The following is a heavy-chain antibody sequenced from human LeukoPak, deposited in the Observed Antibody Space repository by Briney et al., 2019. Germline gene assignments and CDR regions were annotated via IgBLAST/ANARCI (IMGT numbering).Heavy chain of an antibody. CDR3: ARESGGSHDAFDI. CDR2: INHSGST. CDR1: GGSFSGYY. D-gene: IGHD1-26*01. V-gene: IGHV4-34*01. Sequence: RSSETLSLTCAVYGGSFSGYYWSRIRQPPGKGLEWIGEINHSGSTNYNPSLKSRVTISVDTSKNQFSLKLSSVTAADTAVYYCARESGGSHDAFDIWGQGTMVTVSS. J-gene: IGHJ3*02.